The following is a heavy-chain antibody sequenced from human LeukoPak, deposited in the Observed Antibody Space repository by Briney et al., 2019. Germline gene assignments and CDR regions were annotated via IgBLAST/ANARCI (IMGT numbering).Heavy chain of an antibody. CDR3: AIFGGVYCTSTSCLDGLYYFDY. CDR2: INPNSGGT. J-gene: IGHJ4*02. D-gene: IGHD2-2*01. V-gene: IGHV1-2*02. Sequence: ASVKVSCKASGCTFTGYYMHWVRQAPGQGLEWMGWINPNSGGTNYAQKFQGRVTMTRDTSISTAYMELSRLRSDDTAVYYCAIFGGVYCTSTSCLDGLYYFDYWGQGTLVTVSS. CDR1: GCTFTGYY.